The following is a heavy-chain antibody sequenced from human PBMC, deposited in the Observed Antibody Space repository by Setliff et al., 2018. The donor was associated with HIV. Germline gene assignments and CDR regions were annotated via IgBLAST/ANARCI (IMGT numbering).Heavy chain of an antibody. J-gene: IGHJ4*02. Sequence: GSLRLSCAASGFIFGDYAIHCVRQAPGKGLEWVAAVSYDGTKTYYADSVKGRFTLSRDNSKNTLDLEMNSLRAEDTAVYYCAKTLYSAGGGEVFDYWGPGTQVTVSS. V-gene: IGHV3-30*18. CDR2: VSYDGTKT. CDR1: GFIFGDYA. CDR3: AKTLYSAGGGEVFDY. D-gene: IGHD3-16*01.